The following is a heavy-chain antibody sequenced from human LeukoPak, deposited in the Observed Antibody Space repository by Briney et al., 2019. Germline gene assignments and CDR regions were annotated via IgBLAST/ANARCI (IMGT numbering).Heavy chain of an antibody. CDR1: GGSISSSSYY. J-gene: IGHJ4*02. CDR2: IYYSGST. CDR3: ARDLTLYDVGPTGYFDY. D-gene: IGHD3-16*01. V-gene: IGHV4-39*07. Sequence: SETLSLTCTVSGGSISSSSYYWGWIRQPPGKGLEWIGSIYYSGSTYYNPSLKSRVTISVDTSKNQFSLKLSSVTAADTAVYYCARDLTLYDVGPTGYFDYRGQGTLVTVSS.